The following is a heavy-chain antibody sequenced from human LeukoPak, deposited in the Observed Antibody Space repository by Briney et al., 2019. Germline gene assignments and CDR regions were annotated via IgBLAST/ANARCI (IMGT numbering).Heavy chain of an antibody. CDR1: GFTFSSYS. V-gene: IGHV3-21*01. D-gene: IGHD2-15*01. CDR2: ISSSSSYI. Sequence: PGGSLRLSCAASGFTFSSYSMNWVRQAPGKGLEWVSSISSSSSYIYYADSVKGRFTISRDSAKNSLYLQMNSLRAEDTAVYYCGRHSVVVAATMDYWGQGTLVTVSS. CDR3: GRHSVVVAATMDY. J-gene: IGHJ4*02.